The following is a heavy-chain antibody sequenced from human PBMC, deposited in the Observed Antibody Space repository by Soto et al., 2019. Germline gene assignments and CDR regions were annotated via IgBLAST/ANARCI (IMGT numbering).Heavy chain of an antibody. V-gene: IGHV4-61*01. Sequence: XATLSLTCEVSGVSVSNRTHYWTWIRQPPGKGLEWIGFLYYGGTNYNPSLKSRLTIALDTSKNQISLNLSSVTAADTAVYYCVRELGITARTDDKYYYYYALDVWGQGTTVTVSS. CDR1: GVSVSNRTHY. D-gene: IGHD3-22*01. J-gene: IGHJ6*02. CDR3: VRELGITARTDDKYYYYYALDV. CDR2: LYYGGT.